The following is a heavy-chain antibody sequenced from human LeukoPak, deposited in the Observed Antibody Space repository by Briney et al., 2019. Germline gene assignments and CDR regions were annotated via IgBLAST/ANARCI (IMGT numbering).Heavy chain of an antibody. D-gene: IGHD1-1*01. J-gene: IGHJ5*02. CDR3: ARDGTLTAGPFDP. Sequence: PGRSLRLSCAAPGITFSSFGMHWLRQAPGKGLEWVAFIWYDGSNKYYADSVKGRSTISRDNSKNTLYLQMNSLRAEDTAVYYCARDGTLTAGPFDPWGRGTLVTVSS. V-gene: IGHV3-33*01. CDR1: GITFSSFG. CDR2: IWYDGSNK.